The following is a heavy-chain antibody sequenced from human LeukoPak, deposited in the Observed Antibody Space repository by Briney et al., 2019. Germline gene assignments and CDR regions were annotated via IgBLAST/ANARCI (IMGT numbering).Heavy chain of an antibody. D-gene: IGHD2-15*01. CDR1: GFTFDDYG. Sequence: RPGGALRLSCAASGFTFDDYGMSWVRHAPGKGLEWVSGINWNGGSTGYADSVKGRFTISRDNAQKSLYLQMNSLRAEDTALYYCARVGRLDYYYYMDVWGKGTTVTVSS. J-gene: IGHJ6*03. V-gene: IGHV3-20*04. CDR3: ARVGRLDYYYYMDV. CDR2: INWNGGST.